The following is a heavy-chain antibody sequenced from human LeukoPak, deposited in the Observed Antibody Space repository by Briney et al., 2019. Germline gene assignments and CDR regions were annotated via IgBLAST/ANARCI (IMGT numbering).Heavy chain of an antibody. D-gene: IGHD6-19*01. Sequence: GRSLRLSCAASGFTFSSYSMNWVRQAPGKGLEWVSSISSSSSYIYYADSVKGRFTISRDNAKNSLYLQMNSLRAEDTAVYYCARKYGWYRYYYYYYYMDVWGKGTTVTVSS. V-gene: IGHV3-21*01. J-gene: IGHJ6*03. CDR3: ARKYGWYRYYYYYYYMDV. CDR2: ISSSSSYI. CDR1: GFTFSSYS.